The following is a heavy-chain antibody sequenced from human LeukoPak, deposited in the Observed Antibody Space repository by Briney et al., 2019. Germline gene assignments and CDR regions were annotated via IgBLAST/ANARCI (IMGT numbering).Heavy chain of an antibody. CDR3: AREWFGELAYYYGMDV. V-gene: IGHV1-69*04. CDR2: IIPILGIA. Sequence: SVKVSCKASGGTFSSYTISWVRQAPGQGLEWMGRIIPILGIANYAQKFQGRVTITADKSTSTAYIELSSLRSEDTAVYYCAREWFGELAYYYGMDVWGQGTTVTVSS. D-gene: IGHD3-10*01. CDR1: GGTFSSYT. J-gene: IGHJ6*02.